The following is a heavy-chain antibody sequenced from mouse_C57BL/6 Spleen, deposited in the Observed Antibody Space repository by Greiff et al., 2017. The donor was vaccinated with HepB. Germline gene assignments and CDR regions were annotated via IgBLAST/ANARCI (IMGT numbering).Heavy chain of an antibody. V-gene: IGHV1-4*01. J-gene: IGHJ2*01. CDR2: INPSSGYT. CDR3: ARGTIYYGKNDY. CDR1: GYTFTSYT. D-gene: IGHD2-1*01. Sequence: QVQLKQSGAELARPGASVKMSCKASGYTFTSYTMHWVKQRPGQGLEWIGYINPSSGYTKYNQKFKDKATLTADKSSSTAYMQLSSLTSEDSAVYYCARGTIYYGKNDYWGQGTTLTVSS.